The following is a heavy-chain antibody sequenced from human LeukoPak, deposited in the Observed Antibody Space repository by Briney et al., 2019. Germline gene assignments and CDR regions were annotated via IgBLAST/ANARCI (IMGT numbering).Heavy chain of an antibody. CDR3: ARRVMMSGTGVPDTWLDP. V-gene: IGHV4-34*01. CDR1: GGSFSGYY. Sequence: SETLSLTCAVYGGSFSGYYWSWIRQPPGKGLEWIGEINHSGSTNYDPSLKSRVTISVDTSKNQFSLNLRSVTAADTAVYFCARRVMMSGTGVPDTWLDPWGQGILVTVS. J-gene: IGHJ5*02. D-gene: IGHD1-26*01. CDR2: INHSGST.